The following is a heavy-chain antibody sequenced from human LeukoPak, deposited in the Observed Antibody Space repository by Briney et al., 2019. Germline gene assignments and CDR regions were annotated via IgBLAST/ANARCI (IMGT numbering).Heavy chain of an antibody. CDR1: GFTFRSYV. CDR3: AKDACVGDCNYHFDY. V-gene: IGHV3-30*18. CDR2: ISYEDGSNK. D-gene: IGHD2-21*02. J-gene: IGHJ4*01. Sequence: GGSLRLSCAASGFTFRSYVMHWVRQAPGKGLEWVAAISYEDGSNKYYADSVKGRFTISRDNSKNTLYLQMNNLRDEDSAIYYCAKDACVGDCNYHFDYWGQGTFVPVSS.